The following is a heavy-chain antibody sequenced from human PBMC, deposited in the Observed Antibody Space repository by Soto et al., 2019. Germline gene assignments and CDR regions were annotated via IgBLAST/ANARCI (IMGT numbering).Heavy chain of an antibody. Sequence: ASVKVSCKASGYTFTSYGISWVRQALGQGLEWMGWISAYNGNTNYAQKLQGRVTMTTDTSTSTAYMELRSLRSDDTAVYYCARDRDYGDYFDYWGLGTLVTVSS. J-gene: IGHJ4*02. CDR2: ISAYNGNT. CDR3: ARDRDYGDYFDY. CDR1: GYTFTSYG. D-gene: IGHD4-17*01. V-gene: IGHV1-18*01.